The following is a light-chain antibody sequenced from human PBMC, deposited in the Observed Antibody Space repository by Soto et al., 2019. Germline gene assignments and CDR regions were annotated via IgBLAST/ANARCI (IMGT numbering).Light chain of an antibody. V-gene: IGLV2-23*02. CDR1: STNVGSYKP. Sequence: TQHDTVASSPGQSITISCTGTSTNVGSYKPVSWYQQHRGKAPKLMIFEVNKLNSGVSNRFSGSKSGNTTALTISVLKVEHEADYYCCSQRGRLPYVFG. CDR3: CSQRGRLPYV. CDR2: EVN. J-gene: IGLJ1*01.